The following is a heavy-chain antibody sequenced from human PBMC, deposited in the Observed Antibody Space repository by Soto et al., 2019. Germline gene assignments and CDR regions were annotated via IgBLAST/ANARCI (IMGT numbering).Heavy chain of an antibody. CDR1: GGTFRTYA. D-gene: IGHD6-19*01. V-gene: IGHV1-69*12. Sequence: QVQLLQSGAEVKKPGSSVRVSCEASGGTFRTYAISWVRQAPGQGLEWMGGIIPIFGTVNYAQKFQGRVTITADESTTTVYMDLRSLSSEDTAVFYCAKGAVAGTPTSYYYYGMDVWGQGTTVTVSS. J-gene: IGHJ6*02. CDR3: AKGAVAGTPTSYYYYGMDV. CDR2: IIPIFGTV.